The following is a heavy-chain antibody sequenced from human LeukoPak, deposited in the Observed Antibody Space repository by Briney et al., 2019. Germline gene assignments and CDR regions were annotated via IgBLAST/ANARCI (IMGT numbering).Heavy chain of an antibody. D-gene: IGHD6-19*01. J-gene: IGHJ4*02. CDR1: GGSISSYY. V-gene: IGHV4-4*07. Sequence: SETLSLTCTVSGGSISSYYWSWIRQPAGKGLEWIGRIYTSGSTNYSPSLKSRVTMSVDTSKNQFSLKLSSVTAADTAVYYCARGSYSSGWYRVFEYWGQGTLVTVSS. CDR2: IYTSGST. CDR3: ARGSYSSGWYRVFEY.